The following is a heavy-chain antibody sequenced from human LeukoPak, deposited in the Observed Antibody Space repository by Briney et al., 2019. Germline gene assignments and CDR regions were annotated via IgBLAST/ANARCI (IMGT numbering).Heavy chain of an antibody. CDR1: GFTFDDYG. CDR3: ARVLDSSTSRYQSLKY. J-gene: IGHJ1*01. Sequence: GGSLRLSCAASGFTFDDYGMSWVRQAPGKGLEWVANIKQDESEKYYVDSVKGRFTISRDNAKNSLYLQMNNLRAEDTAVYYCARVLDSSTSRYQSLKYWGQGTLVTVSS. CDR2: IKQDESEK. D-gene: IGHD2-2*01. V-gene: IGHV3-7*01.